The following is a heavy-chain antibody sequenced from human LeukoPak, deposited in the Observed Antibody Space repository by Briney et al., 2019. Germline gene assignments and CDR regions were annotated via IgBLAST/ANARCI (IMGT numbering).Heavy chain of an antibody. CDR2: IKSKTDGGTT. V-gene: IGHV3-15*01. CDR1: GFTFSNAW. D-gene: IGHD2-2*01. J-gene: IGHJ5*02. Sequence: GGSLRLSCAASGFTFSNAWMSWVRQAPGKGLEWVGRIKSKTDGGTTDYAAPVIGRFTISRDDTKNTLYLQMNSLKTEDTAVYYCTTDVLYCSSTSCYNWFDPWGQGTLVTVSS. CDR3: TTDVLYCSSTSCYNWFDP.